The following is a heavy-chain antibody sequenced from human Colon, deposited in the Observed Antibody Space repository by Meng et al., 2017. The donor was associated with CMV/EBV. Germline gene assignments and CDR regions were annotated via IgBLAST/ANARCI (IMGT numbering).Heavy chain of an antibody. V-gene: IGHV3-53*01. Sequence: GVLKISCSASGFPIVSHYMAWVRQAPGKGLQWVSLIYAVGTPYHADSVKGRFTISRDNDRNIIDLQMSSLTADDTAIYYCVTGTTGYFDLWGQGTLVTVSS. D-gene: IGHD1-7*01. CDR3: VTGTTGYFDL. CDR2: IYAVGTP. J-gene: IGHJ4*02. CDR1: GFPIVSHY.